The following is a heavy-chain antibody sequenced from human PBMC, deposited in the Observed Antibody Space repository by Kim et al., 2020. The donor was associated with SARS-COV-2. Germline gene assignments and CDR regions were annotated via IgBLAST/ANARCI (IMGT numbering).Heavy chain of an antibody. J-gene: IGHJ6*02. CDR1: GGSFSGYY. D-gene: IGHD3-10*01. CDR2: INHSGST. V-gene: IGHV4-34*01. CDR3: ARGGYRTRITMVRGVITPRYGMDV. Sequence: SETLSLTCAVYGGSFSGYYWSWIRQPPGKGLEWIGEINHSGSTNYNPSLKSRVTISLDTSKNQFSLKLSSVTAADTAVYYCARGGYRTRITMVRGVITPRYGMDVWGQGTTVTVSS.